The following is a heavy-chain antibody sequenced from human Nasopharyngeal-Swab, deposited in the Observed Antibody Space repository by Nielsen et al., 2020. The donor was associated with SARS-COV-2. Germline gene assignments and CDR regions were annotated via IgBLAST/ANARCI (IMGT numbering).Heavy chain of an antibody. CDR1: GFTFSSYA. D-gene: IGHD1-7*01. CDR2: ISGSGGST. Sequence: GESLKISCAASGFTFSSYAMSWVRQAPGKGLEWVSAISGSGGSTYYADSVKGRFTISRDNSKNTLYLQMNSLRAEDTAVYYCAKDYRITGTIFSPNWFDPWGQGTLVTVSS. CDR3: AKDYRITGTIFSPNWFDP. J-gene: IGHJ5*02. V-gene: IGHV3-23*01.